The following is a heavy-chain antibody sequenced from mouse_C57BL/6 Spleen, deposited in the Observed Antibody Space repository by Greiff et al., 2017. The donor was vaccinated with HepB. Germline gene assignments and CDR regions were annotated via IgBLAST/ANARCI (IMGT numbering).Heavy chain of an antibody. V-gene: IGHV1-82*01. CDR1: GYAFSSSW. Sequence: QVQLQQSGPELVKPGASVKISCKASGYAFSSSWMNWVKQRPGKGLEWIGRIYPGDGDTNYNGKFKGKATLTADKSSSTAYMQLSSLTSEDSAVYFCARSGDVCYFDYWGQGTTLTVSS. D-gene: IGHD3-1*01. CDR2: IYPGDGDT. CDR3: ARSGDVCYFDY. J-gene: IGHJ2*01.